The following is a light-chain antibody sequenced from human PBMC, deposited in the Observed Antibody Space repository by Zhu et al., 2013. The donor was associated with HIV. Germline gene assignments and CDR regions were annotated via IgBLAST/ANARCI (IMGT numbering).Light chain of an antibody. CDR1: QAISTS. CDR2: AAS. V-gene: IGKV1-39*01. CDR3: QQTYIIPHT. J-gene: IGKJ2*01. Sequence: DIQMTQSPSSLSASVGDRVSITCRAGQAISTSLNWYQHKPGKAPHLLISAASVLQSGVPSRYSGSVSGTDFTLTISSLQPEDFATYYCQQTYIIPHTFGQGTKLDIK.